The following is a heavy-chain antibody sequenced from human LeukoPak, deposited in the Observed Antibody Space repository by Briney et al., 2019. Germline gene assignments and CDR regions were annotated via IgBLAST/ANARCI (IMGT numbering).Heavy chain of an antibody. D-gene: IGHD4-17*01. CDR2: IYPNRGGT. CDR3: TRHRMRDYGDQFDF. J-gene: IGHJ4*02. CDR1: GYTFTNYF. Sequence: ASVKVSCKASGYTFTNYFIHWVRQAPGQGLEWMGRIYPNRGGTNYAQRFQGRVTMTRDTSISTAYMELARLPSDAAAVYYCTRHRMRDYGDQFDFWGQGTLVTVSS. V-gene: IGHV1-2*06.